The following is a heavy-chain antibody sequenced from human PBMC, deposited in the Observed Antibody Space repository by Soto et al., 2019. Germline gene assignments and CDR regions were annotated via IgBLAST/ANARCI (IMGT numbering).Heavy chain of an antibody. V-gene: IGHV1-69*13. J-gene: IGHJ6*02. CDR1: GGTFSSYA. CDR2: IIPIFGTA. D-gene: IGHD5-18*01. Sequence: SVKVSCKASGGTFSSYAISWVRQAPGQGLEWMGGIIPIFGTANYAQKFQGRVTITADESTSTAYMELSSLRSEDTAVYYCARVEDTAMVSQKYYYYGMDVWGQGTTVTVSS. CDR3: ARVEDTAMVSQKYYYYGMDV.